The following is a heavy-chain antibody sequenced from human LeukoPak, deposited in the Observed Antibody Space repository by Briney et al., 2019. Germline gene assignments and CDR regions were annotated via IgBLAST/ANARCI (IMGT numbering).Heavy chain of an antibody. CDR3: ARNSGSHTRHYYYYMDV. J-gene: IGHJ6*03. Sequence: ASVKVSCKASGYTFTGYYMHWVRQAPGQGLAWMGWINPNSGGTNYAQKFQGRVTMTRDTSISTAYMELSRLRSDDTAVYYCARNSGSHTRHYYYYMDVWGKGTTVTVSS. V-gene: IGHV1-2*02. CDR2: INPNSGGT. CDR1: GYTFTGYY. D-gene: IGHD1-26*01.